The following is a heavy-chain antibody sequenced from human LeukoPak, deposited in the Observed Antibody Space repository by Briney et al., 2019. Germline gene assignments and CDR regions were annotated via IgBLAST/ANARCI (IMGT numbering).Heavy chain of an antibody. CDR1: GYTFIDYY. J-gene: IGHJ4*02. CDR2: INPNSGGT. Sequence: ASVKVSCKASGYTFIDYYIHWVRQAPGEGLEWMGWINPNSGGTNYAQKFQGSVTMTRDTSTSTVYMELSSLRSEDTAVYYCASQAGYYYDSSAWNDYWGQGTLVTVSS. D-gene: IGHD3-22*01. V-gene: IGHV1-2*02. CDR3: ASQAGYYYDSSAWNDY.